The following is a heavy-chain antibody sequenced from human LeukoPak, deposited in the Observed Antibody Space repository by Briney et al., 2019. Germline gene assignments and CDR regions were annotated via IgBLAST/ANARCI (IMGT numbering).Heavy chain of an antibody. CDR2: IHRDGNNI. CDR3: ARGLRDRYGMDV. J-gene: IGHJ6*02. CDR1: GFTFDTYW. V-gene: IGHV3-74*01. Sequence: PGGSLRLSCVASGFTFDTYWMHWVRQAPGKGLVWVSRIHRDGNNINYADFVQGRFTVSRDNAKNTLYLQMHSLRVEGTAMYYCARGLRDRYGMDVWGQGTTVTVSS.